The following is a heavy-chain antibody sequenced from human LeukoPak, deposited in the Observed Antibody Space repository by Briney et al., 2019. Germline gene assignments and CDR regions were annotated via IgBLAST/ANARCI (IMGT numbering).Heavy chain of an antibody. J-gene: IGHJ4*02. D-gene: IGHD2-2*02. CDR1: GFTFSSYG. V-gene: IGHV3-33*01. Sequence: TGGSLRLSCAASGFTFSSYGMHWVRQAPGKGLEWVAVIWYDGSNKYYADSVKGRFTISRDNLSNTLYLQMNSLRAEDTALYFCARAPYTTGRSFYFDSWGQGTLVTVSS. CDR2: IWYDGSNK. CDR3: ARAPYTTGRSFYFDS.